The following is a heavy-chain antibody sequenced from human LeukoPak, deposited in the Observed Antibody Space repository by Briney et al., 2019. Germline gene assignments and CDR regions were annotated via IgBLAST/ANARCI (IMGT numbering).Heavy chain of an antibody. CDR1: GGTFSSYA. Sequence: SVKVSCKASGGTFSSYAISWVRQAPGQGLEWMGGIIPIFGTANYAQKFQGRVTITADKSTSTAYMELSSLRSEDTAVYYCARVAAIYDSSGYQDYWGQGTLVTVSS. CDR2: IIPIFGTA. D-gene: IGHD3-22*01. V-gene: IGHV1-69*06. CDR3: ARVAAIYDSSGYQDY. J-gene: IGHJ4*02.